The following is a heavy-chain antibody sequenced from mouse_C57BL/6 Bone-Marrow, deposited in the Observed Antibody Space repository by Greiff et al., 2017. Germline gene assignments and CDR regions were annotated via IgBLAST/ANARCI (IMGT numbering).Heavy chain of an antibody. CDR2: FYPRGGNT. CDR1: GYTFTSYG. V-gene: IGHV1-81*01. D-gene: IGHD1-3*01. CDR3: ARYRRIRRRSGSMCYGY. J-gene: IGHJ2*01. Sequence: QVQLKQSGAELAMPGASVKLSCKASGYTFTSYGIHWVKQRTGQGLEWIGEFYPRGGNTNDNEKFKGKATLTADTSSSTAYMELSSLTSEDSAVYFCARYRRIRRRSGSMCYGYRGQATTVTV.